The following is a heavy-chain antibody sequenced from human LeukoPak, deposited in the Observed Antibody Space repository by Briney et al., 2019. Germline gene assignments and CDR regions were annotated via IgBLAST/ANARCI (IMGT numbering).Heavy chain of an antibody. D-gene: IGHD3-22*01. CDR3: ARQSSGYYYGWFDP. CDR2: IYYSGST. CDR1: GGSIRYYY. Sequence: SETLSLTCTVSGGSIRYYYWNWIRQPPGKGLEWIGYIYYSGSTNYNPSLKSRVTISVDTSKNQFSLKLNSVTAADTAVYYCARQSSGYYYGWFDPWGQGTLVTVSS. J-gene: IGHJ5*02. V-gene: IGHV4-59*08.